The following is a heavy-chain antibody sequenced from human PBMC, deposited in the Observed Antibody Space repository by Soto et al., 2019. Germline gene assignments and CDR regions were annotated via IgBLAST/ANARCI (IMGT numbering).Heavy chain of an antibody. CDR3: ARSHGGITIFGVVIPNWFDP. V-gene: IGHV4-39*01. CDR2: IYYSGST. J-gene: IGHJ5*02. D-gene: IGHD3-3*01. CDR1: GGSISSSSYY. Sequence: SETLSLTCTVSGGSISSSSYYWGWIRQHPGKGMEWIGSIYYSGSTYYNPSLKSRVTISVDTSKNKFSLKLSSVTAADTAVYYCARSHGGITIFGVVIPNWFDPWGQGTLVTVSS.